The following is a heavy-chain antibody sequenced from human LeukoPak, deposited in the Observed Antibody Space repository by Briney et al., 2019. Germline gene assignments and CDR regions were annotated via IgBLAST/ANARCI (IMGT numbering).Heavy chain of an antibody. J-gene: IGHJ4*02. CDR2: IYYSGST. CDR3: ARVWGSGSYYSFDY. D-gene: IGHD1-26*01. CDR1: GGSISSGDYY. Sequence: SETLSLTCTVSGGSISSGDYYWSWIRQPPGTGLEWIGYIYYSGSTYYNPSLKSRVTISVDTSKNQFSLKLSSVTAADTAVYYCARVWGSGSYYSFDYWGQGTLVTVSS. V-gene: IGHV4-30-4*01.